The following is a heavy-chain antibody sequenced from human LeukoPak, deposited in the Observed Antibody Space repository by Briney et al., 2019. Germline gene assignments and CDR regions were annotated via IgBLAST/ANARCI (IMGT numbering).Heavy chain of an antibody. CDR3: ARDPCGADCHDEYFQY. V-gene: IGHV3-48*01. J-gene: IGHJ1*01. D-gene: IGHD2-21*02. CDR1: GFTFSPYG. Sequence: GGSLRLPCAASGFTFSPYGMNWVRQAPGKGLEWISYISRSATIIHYADSVKGRFTISRDDAKNSLYLQMNSLRAEDTAVYYCARDPCGADCHDEYFQYWGQGTLVTVSS. CDR2: ISRSATII.